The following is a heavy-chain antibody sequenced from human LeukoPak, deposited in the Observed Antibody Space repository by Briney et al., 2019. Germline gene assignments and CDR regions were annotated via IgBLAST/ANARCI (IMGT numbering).Heavy chain of an antibody. CDR2: IRSKAYGGTT. CDR1: GFTFGDYA. Sequence: GGSLRLSCTASGFTFGDYAMSWVRQAPGKGLEWVGFIRSKAYGGTTEYAASVKGRFTISRDDSKSIAYLQMNSLKTEDTAVYYCTRDKGESSSSWHYYYYMDVWGKGTTVTVSS. V-gene: IGHV3-49*04. J-gene: IGHJ6*03. D-gene: IGHD6-13*01. CDR3: TRDKGESSSSWHYYYYMDV.